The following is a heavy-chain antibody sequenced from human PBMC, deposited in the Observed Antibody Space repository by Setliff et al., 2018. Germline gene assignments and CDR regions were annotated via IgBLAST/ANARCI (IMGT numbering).Heavy chain of an antibody. J-gene: IGHJ5*02. Sequence: SETLSLTCTVSGASISSGGYYWTWIRQPAGKALEWIGHISPSGSTTYNPSLYSRVVISVDTSKNQFSLKLTSVTAADTAVYYCARAPQYSNFWYALSWFDPWGQGTLVTVSS. CDR3: ARAPQYSNFWYALSWFDP. CDR2: ISPSGST. D-gene: IGHD3-3*01. V-gene: IGHV4-61*09. CDR1: GASISSGGYY.